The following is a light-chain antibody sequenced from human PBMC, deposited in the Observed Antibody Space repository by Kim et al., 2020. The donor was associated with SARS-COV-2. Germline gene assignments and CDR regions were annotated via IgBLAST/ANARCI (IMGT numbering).Light chain of an antibody. Sequence: SASVGDRVTITCRDRQSISSWLAWYQQKPGKAPKLLIYDASSLESGVPSRFSGSGSGTEFTLTISSLQPDDFATYYCQQYNSYPYTFGQGTKLEI. CDR3: QQYNSYPYT. J-gene: IGKJ2*01. V-gene: IGKV1-5*01. CDR2: DAS. CDR1: QSISSW.